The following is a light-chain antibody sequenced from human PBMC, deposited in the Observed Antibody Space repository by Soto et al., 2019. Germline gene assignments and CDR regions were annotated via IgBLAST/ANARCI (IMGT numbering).Light chain of an antibody. Sequence: EVVLTQSPATLSLSPGARATLSCRASQSVSSYLAWYQQKPGQAPRLLIYGASSRATGIPDRFSGSGSGTDFTLTISRLEPEDFAVYYCQQYNNWWTFGQGTKVDIK. V-gene: IGKV3-11*01. CDR1: QSVSSY. CDR2: GAS. J-gene: IGKJ1*01. CDR3: QQYNNWWT.